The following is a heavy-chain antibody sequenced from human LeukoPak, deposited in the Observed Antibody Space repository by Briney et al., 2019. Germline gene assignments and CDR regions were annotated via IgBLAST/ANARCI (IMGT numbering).Heavy chain of an antibody. V-gene: IGHV3-21*04. J-gene: IGHJ4*02. CDR2: ISSSSSYI. CDR1: GFTFRSYN. CDR3: AKDRVYSSPSGADY. D-gene: IGHD6-13*01. Sequence: GGSLRLSCAASGFTFRSYNMNWVRQAPGKGLEWVSSISSSSSYIYYADSVRGRFTISRDNSKNTLYLQMNSLRAEDTAVYYCAKDRVYSSPSGADYWGQGTLVTVSS.